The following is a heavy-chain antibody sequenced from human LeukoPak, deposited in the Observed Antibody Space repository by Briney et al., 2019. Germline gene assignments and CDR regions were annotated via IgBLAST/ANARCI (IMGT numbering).Heavy chain of an antibody. CDR3: VRDGEYSHGIDFDY. D-gene: IGHD5-18*01. V-gene: IGHV3-74*01. CDR2: TNGDGSDT. CDR1: GFTLSNSW. J-gene: IGHJ4*02. Sequence: PGGSLRLSCAASGFTLSNSWMHWVRHAPGKGLVWVSRTNGDGSDTSYADSVKGRFTISRDSATNTLYLQMNRLRAEDTAIYYCVRDGEYSHGIDFDYWGQGTLVTVSS.